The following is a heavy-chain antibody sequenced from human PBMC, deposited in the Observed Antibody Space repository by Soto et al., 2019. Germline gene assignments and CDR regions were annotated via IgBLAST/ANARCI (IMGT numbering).Heavy chain of an antibody. Sequence: PSETLSLTCAVSGGSISSSNWWSWVRQPPGKGLEWIGEIYHSGSTNYNPSLKSRVTISVDKSKNQFSLKLSSVTAADTAVYYCARVHSSGYYGAFDIWGQGTMVTVSS. V-gene: IGHV4-4*02. CDR2: IYHSGST. D-gene: IGHD3-22*01. CDR1: GGSISSSNW. J-gene: IGHJ3*02. CDR3: ARVHSSGYYGAFDI.